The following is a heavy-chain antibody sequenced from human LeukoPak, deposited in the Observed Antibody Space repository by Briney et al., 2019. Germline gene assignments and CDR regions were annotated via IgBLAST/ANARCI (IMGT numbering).Heavy chain of an antibody. D-gene: IGHD6-13*01. V-gene: IGHV3-43D*03. J-gene: IGHJ4*02. CDR1: GFTFDDYA. CDR3: AKDMAYSSSWDHYFDY. Sequence: QTGGSLRLSCAASGFTFDDYAMHWVRQAPGKGLEWVSLISWDGGSTYYADSVKGRFTISRDNSKNSLYLQMNSLRAEDTALYYCAKDMAYSSSWDHYFDYWGQGTLVTVSS. CDR2: ISWDGGST.